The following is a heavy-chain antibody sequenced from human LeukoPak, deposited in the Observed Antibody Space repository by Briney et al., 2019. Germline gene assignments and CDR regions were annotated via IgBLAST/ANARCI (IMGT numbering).Heavy chain of an antibody. V-gene: IGHV3-11*05. CDR3: AREAYDILTGYRSYWYFDL. Sequence: GGSLRLSCAASGFTFSDYYMSWIRQAPGKGLEWVSYFSTSLYTNYADSVKGRFTISRDNAKNSLYLQMNSLRAEDTAVYYCAREAYDILTGYRSYWYFDLWGRGTLVTVSS. D-gene: IGHD3-9*01. J-gene: IGHJ2*01. CDR1: GFTFSDYY. CDR2: FSTSLYT.